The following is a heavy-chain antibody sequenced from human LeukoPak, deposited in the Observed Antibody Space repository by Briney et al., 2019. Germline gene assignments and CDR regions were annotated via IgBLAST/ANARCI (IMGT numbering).Heavy chain of an antibody. Sequence: GGSLRLSCAASGFTFDNYAMHWVRQAPGKGLEWVSLISGGGSSTSYADSVKGRFTISRDNSKGSLYLQMNSLTTEDTALYYCAKVLGSSSWYSLGYWGRGTLVTVSS. V-gene: IGHV3-43*02. J-gene: IGHJ4*02. CDR1: GFTFDNYA. D-gene: IGHD6-13*01. CDR2: ISGGGSST. CDR3: AKVLGSSSWYSLGY.